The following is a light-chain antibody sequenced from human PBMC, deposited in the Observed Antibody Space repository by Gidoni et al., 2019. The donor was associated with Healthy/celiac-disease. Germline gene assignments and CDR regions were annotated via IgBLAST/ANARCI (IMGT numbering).Light chain of an antibody. CDR3: QQYGSSLVT. CDR2: GAS. Sequence: ELVSTPSPGTLSLSPGVRATLSGRASQSVSSSYLAWYQQKPGQAPRLLTYGASSRATGIPDRFSGSGSGTDFTLTISRLEPEDFAVYYCQQYGSSLVTFGQGTKVEIK. V-gene: IGKV3-20*01. CDR1: QSVSSSY. J-gene: IGKJ1*01.